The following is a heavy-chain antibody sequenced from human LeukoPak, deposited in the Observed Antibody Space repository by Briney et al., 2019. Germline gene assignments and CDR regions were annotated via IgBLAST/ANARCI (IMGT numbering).Heavy chain of an antibody. CDR2: ISGSGIST. D-gene: IGHD6-19*01. CDR3: AKDHRGYSSDATPYYFDC. J-gene: IGHJ4*02. Sequence: GGSLRLSCAASGFTFSSYAMIWVRQAPGKGLEWDSTISGSGISTYYAESVKGRFTISRDNSKNTLYLQMNSLRAEDTAVYFCAKDHRGYSSDATPYYFDCWGQGTLVTVSS. CDR1: GFTFSSYA. V-gene: IGHV3-23*01.